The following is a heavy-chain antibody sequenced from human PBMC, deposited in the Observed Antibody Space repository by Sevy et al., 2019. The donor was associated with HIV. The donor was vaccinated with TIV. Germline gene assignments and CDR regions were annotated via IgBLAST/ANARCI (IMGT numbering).Heavy chain of an antibody. CDR1: GFTVRDNY. D-gene: IGHD4-17*01. V-gene: IGHV3-53*01. CDR3: ATRYGDLDAFDL. Sequence: GGSLRLSCAASGFTVRDNYMTWVRQAPGKGLEWVSLIYSGGATYYADSVKGRFTISRVSSKNTLYLQMNSPRAEDTAVYYCATRYGDLDAFDLWGQGTRVTVSS. J-gene: IGHJ3*01. CDR2: IYSGGAT.